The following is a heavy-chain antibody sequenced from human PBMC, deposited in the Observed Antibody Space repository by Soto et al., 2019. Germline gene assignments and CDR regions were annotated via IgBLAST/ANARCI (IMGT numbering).Heavy chain of an antibody. J-gene: IGHJ4*02. CDR2: IYYSGST. Sequence: SETLSLTCTVSGDSISSGDYYWTWFRQSPGKGPEWIGYIYYSGSTHYNPSLKSRLTMSVDTSKSQFSLKLSSVTAADTAVYYCARVPNYYDTSGYVYWGQGTLVTSPQ. D-gene: IGHD3-22*01. CDR1: GDSISSGDYY. V-gene: IGHV4-30-4*01. CDR3: ARVPNYYDTSGYVY.